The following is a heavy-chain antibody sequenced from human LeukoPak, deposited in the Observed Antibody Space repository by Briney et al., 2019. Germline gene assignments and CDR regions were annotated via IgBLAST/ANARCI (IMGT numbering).Heavy chain of an antibody. J-gene: IGHJ3*02. D-gene: IGHD2-21*02. CDR3: AVNLAYCGGDCYPFDAFDI. Sequence: ASVKVSCKASGYTLTSYDINWVRQATGQGLEWMGWMNPNSGNTGYAQKFQGRVTMTRNTSISTAYMELSSLRSEDTAVYYCAVNLAYCGGDCYPFDAFDIWGQGTMVTVSS. V-gene: IGHV1-8*01. CDR2: MNPNSGNT. CDR1: GYTLTSYD.